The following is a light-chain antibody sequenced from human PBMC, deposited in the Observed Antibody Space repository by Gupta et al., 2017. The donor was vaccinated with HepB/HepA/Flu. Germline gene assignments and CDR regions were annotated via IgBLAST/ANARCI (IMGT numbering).Light chain of an antibody. CDR3: MQGTQCPPT. Sequence: DIVMTQSPLSLPVTLGQPASISCRSSQSLVYSDGYSYLNWFQQRPGQSPRLLIYQVSNRDSGVPDRFSGSGSGTDFTLKISRVEAEDVGVYFCMQGTQCPPTFGQGTRLEIK. CDR2: QVS. V-gene: IGKV2-30*01. J-gene: IGKJ5*01. CDR1: QSLVYSDGYSY.